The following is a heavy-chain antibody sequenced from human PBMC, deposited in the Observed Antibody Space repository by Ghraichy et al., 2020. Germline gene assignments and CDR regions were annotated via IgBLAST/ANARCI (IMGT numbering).Heavy chain of an antibody. J-gene: IGHJ3*02. CDR3: ARDKLDAYSSSWYGTNDAYDI. D-gene: IGHD6-13*01. CDR2: ISGNGGST. V-gene: IGHV3-23*01. Sequence: GSLRLSCAASGFTFSTYGMNWVRQAPGQGLEWLSAISGNGGSTYYADSVTGRFTISRDSSKDTVYLKMNSLRAEDTAVYYCARDKLDAYSSSWYGTNDAYDIWGNGTMVTVSS. CDR1: GFTFSTYG.